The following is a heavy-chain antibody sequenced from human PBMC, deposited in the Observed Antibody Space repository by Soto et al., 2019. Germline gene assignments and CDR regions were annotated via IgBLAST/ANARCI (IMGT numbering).Heavy chain of an antibody. CDR3: ARDTGGSYDY. D-gene: IGHD3-16*01. CDR2: TRNKANSYTT. V-gene: IGHV3-72*01. Sequence: PGWSLRLSCAASGFTFSDYYMDWVRQVPGKGLEWVGRTRNKANSYTTEYAASVRGRFSISRDDSKDSMYLQMYSLKTEDTAVYYCARDTGGSYDYWGQGALVTVSS. J-gene: IGHJ4*02. CDR1: GFTFSDYY.